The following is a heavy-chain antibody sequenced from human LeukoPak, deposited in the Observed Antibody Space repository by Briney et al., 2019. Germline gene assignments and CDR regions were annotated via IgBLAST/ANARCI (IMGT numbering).Heavy chain of an antibody. CDR2: IYSGGST. V-gene: IGHV3-66*01. Sequence: GGSLRLSCAASGFTVSSNYMSWVRQAPGKGLEWVSVIYSGGSTYYADSVKGRFTISRDNAKNSVYLQMNSLRAEDTALYYCARAVAENWFDPWGQGTLVTVSS. J-gene: IGHJ5*02. D-gene: IGHD6-19*01. CDR3: ARAVAENWFDP. CDR1: GFTVSSNY.